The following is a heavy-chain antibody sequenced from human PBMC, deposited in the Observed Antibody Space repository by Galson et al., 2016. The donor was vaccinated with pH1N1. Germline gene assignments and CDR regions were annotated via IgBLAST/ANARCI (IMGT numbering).Heavy chain of an antibody. J-gene: IGHJ5*02. CDR2: IYHIGGT. CDR3: ARDGGDYGGAGQHKYFDT. V-gene: IGHV4-39*07. CDR1: GGSISSSSYY. D-gene: IGHD4-23*01. Sequence: ETLSLTCAVSGGSISSSSYYWGWIRQPPGKGLEWIGGIYHIGGTNYNPSLKSRVTISLDKSKNHFSLNLASVTAADTAVYYCARDGGDYGGAGQHKYFDTWGQGTLVTVSS.